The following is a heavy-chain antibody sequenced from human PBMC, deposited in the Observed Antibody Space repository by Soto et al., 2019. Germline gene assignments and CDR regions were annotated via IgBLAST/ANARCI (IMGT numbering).Heavy chain of an antibody. D-gene: IGHD4-17*01. CDR1: GYTFTSYA. V-gene: IGHV1-3*01. CDR2: INAGNGNT. Sequence: GASLKVSCKASGYTFTSYAMHWVRQAPGQRLEWMGWINAGNGNTKYSQKFQGRVTITRDTSASTAYMELSSLRSEDTAVYYCASFVTTEGAFDIWGQGTMVTVSS. J-gene: IGHJ3*02. CDR3: ASFVTTEGAFDI.